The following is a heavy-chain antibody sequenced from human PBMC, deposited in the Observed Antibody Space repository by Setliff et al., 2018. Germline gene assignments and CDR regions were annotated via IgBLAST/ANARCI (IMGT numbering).Heavy chain of an antibody. CDR1: GFSFNTYG. Sequence: PGGSLRLSCAASGFSFNTYGMHWVRQAPGEGLEWVAFVQFDGSNKYYADSVLGRFTISRDNIKNTAFLQMNSLRAYDTAMYYCVRELRQDLAKVVYDEYYHGMDVWGQGTAVTVSS. D-gene: IGHD2-8*02. V-gene: IGHV3-30*02. J-gene: IGHJ6*02. CDR2: VQFDGSNK. CDR3: VRELRQDLAKVVYDEYYHGMDV.